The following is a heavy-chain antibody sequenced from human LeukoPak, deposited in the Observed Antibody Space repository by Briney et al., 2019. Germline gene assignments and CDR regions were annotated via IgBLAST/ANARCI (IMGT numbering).Heavy chain of an antibody. J-gene: IGHJ5*02. CDR3: ARAEGSSSFLWFDP. V-gene: IGHV3-30*03. CDR2: ISYDGSNK. D-gene: IGHD6-13*01. Sequence: GGSLRLSCAASGFTFSSYGMHGVRQAPGKGLEWVALISYDGSNKYYADSVKGRFTISRDNSKNTLYLQMNSLRAEDTAVYYCARAEGSSSFLWFDPWGQETLVTVSS. CDR1: GFTFSSYG.